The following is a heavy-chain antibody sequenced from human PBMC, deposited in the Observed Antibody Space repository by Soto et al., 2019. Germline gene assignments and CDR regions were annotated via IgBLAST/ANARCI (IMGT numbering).Heavy chain of an antibody. Sequence: SETLSLTCTVSGGSVSGGSYFWSWVRQPPGKGLEWIGYFYYSGSTKYNPSLKSRVTILEDTPKNQFSLKLNSVTAADTAVYYCAREGRMGPFDYWGQGALVT. CDR1: GGSVSGGSYF. J-gene: IGHJ4*02. CDR3: AREGRMGPFDY. CDR2: FYYSGST. V-gene: IGHV4-61*01.